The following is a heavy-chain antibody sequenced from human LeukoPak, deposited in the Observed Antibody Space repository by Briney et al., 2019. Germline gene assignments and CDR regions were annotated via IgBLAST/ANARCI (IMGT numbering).Heavy chain of an antibody. CDR1: GGSISSGDYY. CDR3: ARGPLGYCSSTSCQGAFDI. J-gene: IGHJ3*02. Sequence: SETLSLTCTVSGGSISSGDYYWSWIRQPPGKGLEWIGYIYYSGSNYYNPSLKSRVTISVDTSKNQFSLKLSSVTAADTAVYYCARGPLGYCSSTSCQGAFDIWGQGTMVTVSS. V-gene: IGHV4-30-4*01. CDR2: IYYSGSN. D-gene: IGHD2-2*01.